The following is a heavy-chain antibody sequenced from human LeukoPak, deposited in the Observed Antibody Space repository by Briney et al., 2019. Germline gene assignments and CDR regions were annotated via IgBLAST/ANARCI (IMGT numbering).Heavy chain of an antibody. V-gene: IGHV1-18*04. Sequence: GESLKISCKGSGYSFTSYWIGWVRQMPGKGLEWMGWISAYNGNTNYAQKLQGRVTMTTDTSTSTAYMELRSLRYDDTAVYYCARDLIRGWLQFHYFDYWGQGTLVTVSS. J-gene: IGHJ4*02. D-gene: IGHD5-24*01. CDR3: ARDLIRGWLQFHYFDY. CDR1: GYSFTSYW. CDR2: ISAYNGNT.